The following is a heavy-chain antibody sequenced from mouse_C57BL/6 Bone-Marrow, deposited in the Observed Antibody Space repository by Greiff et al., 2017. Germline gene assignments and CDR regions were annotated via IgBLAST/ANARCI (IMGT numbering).Heavy chain of an antibody. CDR2: ISYSGST. V-gene: IGHV3-8*01. CDR1: GYSITSDY. D-gene: IGHD1-1*01. J-gene: IGHJ1*03. Sequence: EVQLQESGPGLAKPSQTLSLTCSVTGYSITSDYWNWIRKFPGNKLEYMGYISYSGSTYYNPSLKSRISITRDTSKNQYYLQLNSVTTEDTATYYCARIYYYGSSPGTGGYFDVWGTGTTVTVSS. CDR3: ARIYYYGSSPGTGGYFDV.